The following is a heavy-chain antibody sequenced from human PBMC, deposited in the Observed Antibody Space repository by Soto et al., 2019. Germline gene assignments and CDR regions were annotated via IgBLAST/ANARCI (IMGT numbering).Heavy chain of an antibody. D-gene: IGHD2-2*02. J-gene: IGHJ5*02. CDR3: ARIPYL. V-gene: IGHV3-72*01. Sequence: EVQLVESGGGLVQPGGSLRLSCAASGFTFSDHYMDWVRQAPGKGLEWVGRTRNKANSYTTEYAASVKGRFTISRDDSKNSLYLQMNSLKPADTAVYYCARIPYLWGQGTLVTVSS. CDR1: GFTFSDHY. CDR2: TRNKANSYTT.